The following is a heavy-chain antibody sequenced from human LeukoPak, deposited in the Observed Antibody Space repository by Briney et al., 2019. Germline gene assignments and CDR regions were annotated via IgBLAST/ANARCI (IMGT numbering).Heavy chain of an antibody. J-gene: IGHJ4*02. V-gene: IGHV1-46*01. CDR2: VDPSGGST. CDR3: ARDNTATGPFDY. CDR1: GYTFTSRY. Sequence: ASVKVSCKASGYTFTSRYIHWVRQAPGQGLEWMGIVDPSGGSTSRAQKFQGRVTITRDTSTSTVYMELSSLRSEDTAVYYCARDNTATGPFDYWGQGTLVTVSS. D-gene: IGHD1-1*01.